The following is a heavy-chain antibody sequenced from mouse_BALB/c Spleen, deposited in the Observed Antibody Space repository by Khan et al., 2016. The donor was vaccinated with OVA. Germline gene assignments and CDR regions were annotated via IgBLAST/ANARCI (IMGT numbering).Heavy chain of an antibody. CDR1: GFTFSSFA. D-gene: IGHD2-2*01. CDR2: ISSGGHYT. CDR3: ARSLVDYYAMDY. J-gene: IGHJ4*01. V-gene: IGHV5-9-3*01. Sequence: EVELVESGGGVVKPGGSLKLSCSASGFTFSSFALSWVRQTPEKRLEWVATISSGGHYTFYPDSVKGRFTISIAKARNTLYLQVSSLRSEDTAMYYCARSLVDYYAMDYWGQGTSVTVSS.